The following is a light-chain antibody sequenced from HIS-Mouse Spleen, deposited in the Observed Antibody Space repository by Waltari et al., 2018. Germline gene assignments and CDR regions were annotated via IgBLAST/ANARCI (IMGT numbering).Light chain of an antibody. Sequence: QSVLTQPPSASGTPGQRVTISCSGSSSNIASTYVYWYQQLPGTAPNLLIYRNNQRPSGVPDRFSGSKSGTPASLAISGLRSEDEADYYCAAWDDSLSGPVFGGGTKLTVL. V-gene: IGLV1-47*01. CDR1: SSNIASTY. CDR2: RNN. CDR3: AAWDDSLSGPV. J-gene: IGLJ3*02.